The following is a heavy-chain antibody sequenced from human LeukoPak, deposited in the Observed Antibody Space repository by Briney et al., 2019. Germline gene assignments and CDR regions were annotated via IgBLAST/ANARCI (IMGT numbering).Heavy chain of an antibody. CDR2: IYYSGST. D-gene: IGHD5-12*01. Sequence: SETLSLTCTVSGGSISSSSYYWGWIRQPPGKGLEWIGSIYYSGSTYYNPSLKSRVTISVDTSKNQFSLKLSSVTAADTAVYYCARGLNGGYAKKENWFDPWGQGTLVTVSS. J-gene: IGHJ5*02. CDR1: GGSISSSSYY. CDR3: ARGLNGGYAKKENWFDP. V-gene: IGHV4-39*07.